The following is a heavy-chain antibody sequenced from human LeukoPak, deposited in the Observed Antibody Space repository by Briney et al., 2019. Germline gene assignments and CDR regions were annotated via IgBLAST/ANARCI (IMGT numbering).Heavy chain of an antibody. CDR2: IYYSGST. CDR3: ARVYYDILTGSMNWFDP. J-gene: IGHJ5*02. CDR1: GGSISNYY. Sequence: SETLSLTCTVSGGSISNYYWSWIRQPPGKGLEWIGYIYYSGSTSYNPSLKSRVTISVDTSKNQFSLKLSSVTAADTAVYYCARVYYDILTGSMNWFDPWGQGTLVTVSS. V-gene: IGHV4-59*01. D-gene: IGHD3-9*01.